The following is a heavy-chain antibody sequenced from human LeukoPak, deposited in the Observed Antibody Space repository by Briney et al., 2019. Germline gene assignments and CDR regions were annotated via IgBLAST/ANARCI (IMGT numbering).Heavy chain of an antibody. J-gene: IGHJ4*02. Sequence: SETLSLTCAVYGGSFSGYYWSWIRQPPGKGLEWIGEINHSGSTNYNPSLKSRVTISVDTSKNQFSLKLSSVTAADTAVYYCARGYCSGGSCYSVALDYWGQGTLVTVSS. CDR2: INHSGST. CDR3: ARGYCSGGSCYSVALDY. CDR1: GGSFSGYY. V-gene: IGHV4-34*01. D-gene: IGHD2-15*01.